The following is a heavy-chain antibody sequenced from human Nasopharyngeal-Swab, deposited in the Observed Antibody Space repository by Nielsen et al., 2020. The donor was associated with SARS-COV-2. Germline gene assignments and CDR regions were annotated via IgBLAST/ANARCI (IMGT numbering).Heavy chain of an antibody. Sequence: AGSLSLSCSASGFTSSTHWMHWVRQLPGKGMVWVSRISTDGSGTNYADSVKGRFTVSRDNAENTLYLEMNCLRAEDTAVYYCARREGFCSGGTCYLDYWGQGTLVTVSS. CDR2: ISTDGSGT. D-gene: IGHD2-15*01. CDR3: ARREGFCSGGTCYLDY. J-gene: IGHJ4*02. V-gene: IGHV3-74*01. CDR1: GFTSSTHW.